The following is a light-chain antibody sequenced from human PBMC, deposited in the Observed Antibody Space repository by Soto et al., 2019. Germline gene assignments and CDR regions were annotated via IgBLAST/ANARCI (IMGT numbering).Light chain of an antibody. CDR3: QSYDTSLSGYVV. V-gene: IGLV1-40*01. CDR2: GNS. Sequence: QAVVTQPPSVSGAPGQRVTISCTGSNSNIGAGYNVHWYQHLPGTAPKLLIYGNSNRPSGVPDRFSGSKSGTSASLAITGLQAEDEADYYCQSYDTSLSGYVVFGGGTKVTVL. J-gene: IGLJ2*01. CDR1: NSNIGAGYN.